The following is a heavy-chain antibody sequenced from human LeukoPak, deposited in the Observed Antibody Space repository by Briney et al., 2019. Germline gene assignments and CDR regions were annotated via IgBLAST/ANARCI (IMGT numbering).Heavy chain of an antibody. D-gene: IGHD6-19*01. Sequence: GGSLRLSCAASGFTFSSYAMSWVRQAPGKGLEWVAVISYDGSNKYYADSVKGRFTISRDNSKNTLYLQMNSLRAEDTAVHYCMAYSSGWSDYWGQGTLVTVSS. CDR3: MAYSSGWSDY. J-gene: IGHJ4*02. CDR2: ISYDGSNK. V-gene: IGHV3-30-3*01. CDR1: GFTFSSYA.